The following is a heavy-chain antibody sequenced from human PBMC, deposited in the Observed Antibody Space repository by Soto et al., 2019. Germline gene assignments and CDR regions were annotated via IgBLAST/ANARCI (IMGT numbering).Heavy chain of an antibody. CDR3: ARARSGYYGDY. Sequence: EVQLVESGGGLIQPGGSLRLSCAASGFTVSSNYMSWVRQAPGKGLEWVSVIYSGGSTYFADSVKGRFTISRDNSKNTLYLQMNSLRAEDTAVYYCARARSGYYGDYWGQGTLVTVSS. D-gene: IGHD3-3*01. J-gene: IGHJ4*02. CDR1: GFTVSSNY. V-gene: IGHV3-53*01. CDR2: IYSGGST.